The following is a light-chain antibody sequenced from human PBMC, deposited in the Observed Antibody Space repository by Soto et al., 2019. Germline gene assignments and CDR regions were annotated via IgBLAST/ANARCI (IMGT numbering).Light chain of an antibody. Sequence: AILISQSPSSLSAYPGDRATIACGASQSISSYLAWYQQKPGKAPKLLIYAASTLQSGVPSRFSGSGSGTDFTLTISCLQSEDFATYYCQQVKSYPRTFGQGAKV. V-gene: IGKV1-8*01. CDR3: QQVKSYPRT. CDR1: QSISSY. J-gene: IGKJ1*01. CDR2: AAS.